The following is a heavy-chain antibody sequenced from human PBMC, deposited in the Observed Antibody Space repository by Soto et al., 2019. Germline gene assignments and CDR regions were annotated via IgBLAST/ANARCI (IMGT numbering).Heavy chain of an antibody. CDR3: ARDGKVSESSYHYHLAV. V-gene: IGHV3-64*01. Sequence: GGSLRLSCAASGFTFSSYAMHWVRQAPGKGLEYVSAISSNGGSTYYANSVKGRFTISRDNSKNTLYLQMGSLRAEDMAVYYCARDGKVSESSYHYHLAVWGKGTTVTVSS. D-gene: IGHD3-3*01. CDR2: ISSNGGST. CDR1: GFTFSSYA. J-gene: IGHJ6*03.